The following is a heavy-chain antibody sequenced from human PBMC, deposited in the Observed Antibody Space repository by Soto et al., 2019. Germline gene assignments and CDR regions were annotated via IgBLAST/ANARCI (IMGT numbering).Heavy chain of an antibody. J-gene: IGHJ4*02. CDR2: IYYTGST. CDR1: AGSLSPYW. V-gene: IGHV4-59*08. D-gene: IGHD4-17*01. Sequence: SETLSLSCTVSAGSLSPYWWTWIRQPPGKGLEYIGYIYYTGSTNYNPSLKSRVTISVDTSKDQISLSLTSVTAADTAVYYCASLLTTGSIGLWGQGTLVTVSS. CDR3: ASLLTTGSIGL.